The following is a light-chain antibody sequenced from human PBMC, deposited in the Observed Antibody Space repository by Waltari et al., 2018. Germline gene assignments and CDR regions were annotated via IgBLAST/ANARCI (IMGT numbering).Light chain of an antibody. Sequence: SSELTQDPAVSVALGQTVRITCQGDSLRSYYASWYQQKPGQAPVLVVYGNNKRPSGVPERFSGTSSGNTASLTITGAQVEDEADYYCDSWDSSGSHALFGGGTRLTVL. CDR2: GNN. CDR1: SLRSYY. CDR3: DSWDSSGSHAL. V-gene: IGLV3-19*01. J-gene: IGLJ2*01.